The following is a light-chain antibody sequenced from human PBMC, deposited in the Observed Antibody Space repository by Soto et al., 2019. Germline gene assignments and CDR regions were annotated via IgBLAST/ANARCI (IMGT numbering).Light chain of an antibody. CDR3: QQYDTYST. J-gene: IGKJ1*01. CDR1: QGISSW. CDR2: DAS. Sequence: DIQMTQSPSSLSASVGDRVTISFRASQGISSWLAWYHQKPGKTPNLLIYDASNLGSGVPSRFSGSGSGTEFTLTISSLQPDDFATYYCQQYDTYSTFGQGTKVDIK. V-gene: IGKV1-5*01.